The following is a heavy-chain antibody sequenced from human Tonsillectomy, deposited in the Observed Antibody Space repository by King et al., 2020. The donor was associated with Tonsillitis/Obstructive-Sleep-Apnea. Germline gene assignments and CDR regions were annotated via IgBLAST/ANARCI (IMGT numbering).Heavy chain of an antibody. CDR3: AREGAVMNAFDI. J-gene: IGHJ3*02. V-gene: IGHV4-59*01. CDR1: GGSIGSYY. Sequence: QLQESGPGLVKPSETLSLTCTVSGGSIGSYYWSWIRQPPGKGLECIGYIYYSGGTNYNPSLKSRVTISVDTSKNQFSLKLTSVTAADTAVYYCAREGAVMNAFDIWDQGTMVNVSS. CDR2: IYYSGGT. D-gene: IGHD2-8*01.